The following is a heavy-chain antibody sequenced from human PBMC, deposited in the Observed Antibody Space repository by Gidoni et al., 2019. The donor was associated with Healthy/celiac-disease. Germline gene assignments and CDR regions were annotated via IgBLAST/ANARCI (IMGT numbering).Heavy chain of an antibody. Sequence: QVQLQESGPGLVKPSQTLSLTCTVSGGSISSGGYYWSWIRQHPVKGLEWIGYIYYSGSTYYNPSLKSRFTISVDTSKNQFSLKLSSVTAADTAVYYCARGGTTVERYFDLWGRGTLVTVSS. CDR1: GGSISSGGYY. CDR2: IYYSGST. D-gene: IGHD4-17*01. CDR3: ARGGTTVERYFDL. V-gene: IGHV4-31*03. J-gene: IGHJ2*01.